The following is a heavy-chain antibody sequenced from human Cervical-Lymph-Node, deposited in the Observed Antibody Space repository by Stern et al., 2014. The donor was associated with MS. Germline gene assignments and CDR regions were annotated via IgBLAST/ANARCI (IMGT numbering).Heavy chain of an antibody. CDR3: ARAYYYDSSGYSHVYYFDY. J-gene: IGHJ4*02. D-gene: IGHD3-22*01. V-gene: IGHV1-69*02. CDR1: GGTFSSYT. Sequence: QVQLVQSGAEVKKPGSSVKVSCKASGGTFSSYTISWVRQAPGQGLEWMGRIIPILGIANYAQKFQGRVTITADKSTSTAYMELSSLRSEDTAVYYCARAYYYDSSGYSHVYYFDYWGQGTLVTVSS. CDR2: IIPILGIA.